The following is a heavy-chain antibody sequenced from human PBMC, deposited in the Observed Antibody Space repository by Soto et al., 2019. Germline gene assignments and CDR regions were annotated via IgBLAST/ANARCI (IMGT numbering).Heavy chain of an antibody. D-gene: IGHD2-2*01. J-gene: IGHJ6*02. CDR1: GFTFSSYS. Sequence: GGSLRLSCEASGFTFSSYSMSWVRQAPGKGLEWVSTISDSDGTTDFADSVKGRFTVARDNSRSTLYLQMNSLRAEDTAVYYCAKRVVPGAEDYYYFAMDVWGQGTTVTVSS. CDR3: AKRVVPGAEDYYYFAMDV. V-gene: IGHV3-23*01. CDR2: ISDSDGTT.